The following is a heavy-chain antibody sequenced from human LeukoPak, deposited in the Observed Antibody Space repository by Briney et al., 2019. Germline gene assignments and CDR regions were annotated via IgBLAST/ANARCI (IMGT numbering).Heavy chain of an antibody. CDR3: AREGSSSWIPY. J-gene: IGHJ4*02. Sequence: SQTLSLTCTVSGGSISSGSYYWSWIRQPAGKGLEWIGRIYTSGSTNYNPSLKSRVTISVDTSKNQFSLKLSSVTAADTAVYYCAREGSSSWIPYWGQGTLVTVSS. V-gene: IGHV4-61*02. CDR1: GGSISSGSYY. D-gene: IGHD6-13*01. CDR2: IYTSGST.